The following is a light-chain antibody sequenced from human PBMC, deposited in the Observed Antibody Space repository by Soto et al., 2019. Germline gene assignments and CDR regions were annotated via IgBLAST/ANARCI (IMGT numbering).Light chain of an antibody. Sequence: EIVMTQSPATLSVSPGERATLSCRASQSVSSNLAWYQQKPGQAPRLLIYGASTRATGIPARFSGGGSGTEFTLTISSLQSEDFAVYYCQQYNNWPPRWTFGQGTKV. J-gene: IGKJ1*01. CDR1: QSVSSN. V-gene: IGKV3-15*01. CDR2: GAS. CDR3: QQYNNWPPRWT.